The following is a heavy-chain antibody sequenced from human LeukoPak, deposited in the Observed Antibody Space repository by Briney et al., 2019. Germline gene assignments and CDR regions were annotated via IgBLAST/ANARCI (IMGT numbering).Heavy chain of an antibody. D-gene: IGHD3-10*01. V-gene: IGHV3-30*18. Sequence: GGSLRLSCAASGFTFSNHGMHWARQAPGKGLEWVAVISYDGSNKYYTDSVKGRFTISRDNSKNTLYLQMNSLRAEDTAVYYCAKDGAVRGVMPYYFDYWGQGTLVTVSS. CDR3: AKDGAVRGVMPYYFDY. J-gene: IGHJ4*02. CDR1: GFTFSNHG. CDR2: ISYDGSNK.